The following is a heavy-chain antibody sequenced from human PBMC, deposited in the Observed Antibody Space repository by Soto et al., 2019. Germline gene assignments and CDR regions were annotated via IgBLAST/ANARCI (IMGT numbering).Heavy chain of an antibody. CDR2: ISAYNGNT. D-gene: IGHD3-16*02. CDR3: ARGLGDYIWGSYQYYYMDV. J-gene: IGHJ6*03. Sequence: ASVKVSFKASGYTFTSYGISWVRQAPGQGLEWMGWISAYNGNTNYAQKFQGRVTMTTDTSTSTAYMELSSLRSEDTAVYYCARGLGDYIWGSYQYYYMDVWGKGTTVTVLL. CDR1: GYTFTSYG. V-gene: IGHV1-18*01.